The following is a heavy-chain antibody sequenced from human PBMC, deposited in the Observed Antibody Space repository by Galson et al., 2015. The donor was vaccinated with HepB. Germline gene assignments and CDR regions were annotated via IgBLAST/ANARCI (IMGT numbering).Heavy chain of an antibody. D-gene: IGHD6-13*01. Sequence: SLRLSCAASGFTFSSYGMHWVRQAPGKGLEWVAVISHDGSNKYYADSVKGRFTISRDNSKNTLYLQMNSLRAEDTAVYYCAKGQVKQQRRWFDPWGQGTLVTVSS. CDR3: AKGQVKQQRRWFDP. CDR2: ISHDGSNK. J-gene: IGHJ5*02. CDR1: GFTFSSYG. V-gene: IGHV3-30*18.